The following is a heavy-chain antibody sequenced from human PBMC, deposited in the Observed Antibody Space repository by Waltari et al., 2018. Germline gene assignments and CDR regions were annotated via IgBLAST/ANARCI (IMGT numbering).Heavy chain of an antibody. J-gene: IGHJ3*02. V-gene: IGHV1-18*01. D-gene: IGHD1-26*01. CDR1: GYTFTSYG. CDR3: VVVGATTGAFDI. Sequence: QVQLVQSGAEVKKPGASVKVSCKASGYTFTSYGISWVRQAPRQGLEWMGWISPNNGNTNYAQKLQGRITMTTDTSTSTAYMELRSLRSDDTAVYYCVVVGATTGAFDIWGQGTMVTVSS. CDR2: ISPNNGNT.